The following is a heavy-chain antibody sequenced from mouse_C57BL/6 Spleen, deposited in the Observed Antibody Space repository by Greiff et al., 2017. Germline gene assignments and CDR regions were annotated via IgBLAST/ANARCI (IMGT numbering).Heavy chain of an antibody. Sequence: EVQLVESGGGLVKPGGSLKLSCAASGFTFSSYAMSWVRQTPEKRLEWVATISDGGSYTYYPDNVKGRFTISRDNAKNNLYLQMSHLKSEDTAMYYCARDRGLGWGQGTSVTVSS. D-gene: IGHD4-1*01. CDR3: ARDRGLG. V-gene: IGHV5-4*01. J-gene: IGHJ4*01. CDR1: GFTFSSYA. CDR2: ISDGGSYT.